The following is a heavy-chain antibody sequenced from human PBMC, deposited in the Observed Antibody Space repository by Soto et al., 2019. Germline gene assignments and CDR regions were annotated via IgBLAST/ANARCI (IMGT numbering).Heavy chain of an antibody. D-gene: IGHD3-22*01. CDR1: GGSVSSGSYY. Sequence: QVQLQESGPGLVKPSETLSLTCTVSGGSVSSGSYYWSWIRQPPGKGLEWIGYIYYSGSTNYNPSLKCRVTISVDTSTNQSSLRLRSVTAAATAVYYCARVWGSIVVVPRGWFDPWGQGTLVTVSS. CDR3: ARVWGSIVVVPRGWFDP. CDR2: IYYSGST. J-gene: IGHJ5*02. V-gene: IGHV4-61*01.